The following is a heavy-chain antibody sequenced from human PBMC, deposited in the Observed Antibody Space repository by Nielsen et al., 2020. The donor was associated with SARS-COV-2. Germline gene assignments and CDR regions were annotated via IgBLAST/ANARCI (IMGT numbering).Heavy chain of an antibody. CDR1: GYTFTSYA. CDR3: ARDSGKYYELWYFDL. D-gene: IGHD3-22*01. CDR2: INAGNGNT. Sequence: ASVKVSCKASGYTFTSYAMHWVRQAPGQRLEWMGWINAGNGNTKYSQKFQGRVTITRDTSASTVYMELSSLRSEDTAVYYCARDSGKYYELWYFDLWGRGTLVTVSS. V-gene: IGHV1-3*01. J-gene: IGHJ2*01.